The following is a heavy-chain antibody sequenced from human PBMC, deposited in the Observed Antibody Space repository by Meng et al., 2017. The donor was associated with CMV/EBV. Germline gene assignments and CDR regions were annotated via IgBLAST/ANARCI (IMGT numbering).Heavy chain of an antibody. J-gene: IGHJ4*02. V-gene: IGHV3-15*01. D-gene: IGHD1-26*01. CDR3: TTVGATFPSDY. CDR1: GFTFSNAW. CDR2: IKSKTDGGTT. Sequence: GESLKISCAASGFTFSNAWMSRVRQAPGKGLEWVGRIKSKTDGGTTDYAAPVKGRFTISRDDSKNTLYLQMNSLKTEDTAVYYCTTVGATFPSDYWGQGTLVTVSS.